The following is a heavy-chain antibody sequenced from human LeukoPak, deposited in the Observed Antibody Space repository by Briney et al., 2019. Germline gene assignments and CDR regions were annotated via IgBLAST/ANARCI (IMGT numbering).Heavy chain of an antibody. V-gene: IGHV3-48*01. Sequence: GGSLRLSCAASGFTFSSHWMHWVRQAPGKGLEWVSYISGSSRTIYYADSVKGRFTISRDNSKNTLYLQVNSVRAEDTAVYYCARDTSGYYDYWGQGALVTVSS. CDR1: GFTFSSHW. CDR3: ARDTSGYYDY. CDR2: ISGSSRTI. D-gene: IGHD2-15*01. J-gene: IGHJ4*02.